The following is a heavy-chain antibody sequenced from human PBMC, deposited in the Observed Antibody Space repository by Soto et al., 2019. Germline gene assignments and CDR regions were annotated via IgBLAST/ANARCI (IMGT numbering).Heavy chain of an antibody. CDR1: GFRFSDYY. CDR3: ATDLRRNSGSYFDY. Sequence: QVQLVESGGGLVKPGGSLRLSCAASGFRFSDYYMSWIRQAPGKGLEWISYIDSSSGYTNYADSVKGRFTISRDNAKNSLYVQVSSLRAEDPAIYYCATDLRRNSGSYFDYWGQGTPVTVSS. J-gene: IGHJ4*02. D-gene: IGHD1-26*01. CDR2: IDSSSGYT. V-gene: IGHV3-11*05.